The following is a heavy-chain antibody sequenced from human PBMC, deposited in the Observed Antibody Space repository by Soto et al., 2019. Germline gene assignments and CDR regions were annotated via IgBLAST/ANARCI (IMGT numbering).Heavy chain of an antibody. CDR1: GFTFNTFA. J-gene: IGHJ4*02. CDR3: AKAGSSGWRSYFDH. Sequence: PGGSLRLSCVTSGFTFNTFAMSWVRRAPGKGLEWVSAISISGDRTYYADSVKGRFFISRDNSNNTLFLRVSSLRVEDTATYYCAKAGSSGWRSYFDHWGQGTPVTVSS. CDR2: ISISGDRT. D-gene: IGHD6-19*01. V-gene: IGHV3-23*01.